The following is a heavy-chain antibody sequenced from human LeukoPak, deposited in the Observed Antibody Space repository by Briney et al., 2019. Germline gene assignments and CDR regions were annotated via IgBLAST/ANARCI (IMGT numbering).Heavy chain of an antibody. J-gene: IGHJ5*02. CDR1: GGSISSSSYY. CDR2: IHYSGST. V-gene: IGHV4-39*01. Sequence: SETQSLTCTVSGGSISSSSYYWGWIRQPPGKGLEWIGSIHYSGSTYYNPSLKSRVTISVDTSKNQFSLKLSSVTAADTAVYYCARHYYGSGSYFSFDPWGQGTLVTVSS. D-gene: IGHD3-10*01. CDR3: ARHYYGSGSYFSFDP.